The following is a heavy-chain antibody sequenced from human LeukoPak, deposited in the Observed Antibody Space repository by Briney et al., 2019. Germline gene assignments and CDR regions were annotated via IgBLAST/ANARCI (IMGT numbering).Heavy chain of an antibody. J-gene: IGHJ4*02. CDR2: ISGDGGST. CDR1: GYTFDDYA. D-gene: IGHD3-3*01. CDR3: AKDVLRFLEWLFAFDY. V-gene: IGHV3-43*02. Sequence: GGSLRLSCAASGYTFDDYAMHWVRQAPGKGLEWVSFISGDGGSTYYADSVKSRFTISRDNSKNSLYLQMNSLRTEDTALYYCAKDVLRFLEWLFAFDYWGQGTLVTVSS.